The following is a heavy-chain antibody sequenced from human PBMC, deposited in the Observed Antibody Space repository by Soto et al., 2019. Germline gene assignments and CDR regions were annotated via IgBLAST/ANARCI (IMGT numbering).Heavy chain of an antibody. CDR1: GGTFSSYA. Sequence: QVQLVQSGAEVKKPGSSVKVSCKASGGTFSSYAISWVRQAPGQGLEWMGGIIPIFGTANYAQKFQGRVTITADEATSTAYRELSSLRSEDTAVYYCARDWASASLDYWGQGTLVTVSS. CDR3: ARDWASASLDY. CDR2: IIPIFGTA. V-gene: IGHV1-69*01. J-gene: IGHJ4*02. D-gene: IGHD3-16*01.